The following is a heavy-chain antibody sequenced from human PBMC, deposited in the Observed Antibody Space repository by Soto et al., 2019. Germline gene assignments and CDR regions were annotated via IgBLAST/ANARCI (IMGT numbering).Heavy chain of an antibody. CDR1: GYTFTSYG. CDR2: ISAYNGNT. D-gene: IGHD6-6*01. J-gene: IGHJ4*02. CDR3: ARDQGTAARMAPDY. V-gene: IGHV1-18*01. Sequence: ASVKVSCKASGYTFTSYGISWVRQAPGQGLEWMGWISAYNGNTNYARKLQGRVTMTTDTSTSTAYMELRSLRSDDTAVCYCARDQGTAARMAPDYWGQGTLVTVSS.